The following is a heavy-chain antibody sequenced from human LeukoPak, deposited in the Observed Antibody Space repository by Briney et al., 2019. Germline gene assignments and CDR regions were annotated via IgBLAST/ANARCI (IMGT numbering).Heavy chain of an antibody. V-gene: IGHV1-2*02. CDR2: INPNTGVT. Sequence: GASVKVSCKASGYTFTGQDMHWVRQAPGQGLEWMGWINPNTGVTNYAQRLQGRVTMTRDTTISTAYMELRRLRSDDTAVFYCSIDFGYWGQGTLVTVSS. CDR1: GYTFTGQD. J-gene: IGHJ4*02. CDR3: SIDFGY.